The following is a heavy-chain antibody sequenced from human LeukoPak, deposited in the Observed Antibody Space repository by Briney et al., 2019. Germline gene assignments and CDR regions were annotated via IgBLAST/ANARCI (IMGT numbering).Heavy chain of an antibody. D-gene: IGHD6-13*01. CDR3: TRDSPLTNIVATMGRYSSSWYSFDY. CDR1: GFTFGDYA. J-gene: IGHJ4*02. CDR2: IRSKAYGGTT. V-gene: IGHV3-49*03. Sequence: GGSLRLSCTASGFTFGDYAMSWFRQAPGKGLEWVGFIRSKAYGGTTEYAASVKGRFTISRDDSKSIDYLQMNSLKTEDTAVYYCTRDSPLTNIVATMGRYSSSWYSFDYWGQGTLVTVSS.